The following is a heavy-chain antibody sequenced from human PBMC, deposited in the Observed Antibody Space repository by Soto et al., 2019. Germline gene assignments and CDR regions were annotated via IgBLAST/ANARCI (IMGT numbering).Heavy chain of an antibody. CDR1: GFSFSRYA. V-gene: IGHV3-30-3*01. Sequence: QVQLVESGGGVVQPGRSLRLSCAASGFSFSRYALQWVRQAPGKGLEWVAVISNDGNTYYADSVEGRFTISRDNSKNRRYLHLNGLRAEDTAVYYCARVRLPGGLNWFDTWGQGTLVTVSS. J-gene: IGHJ5*02. CDR2: ISNDGNT. D-gene: IGHD7-27*01. CDR3: ARVRLPGGLNWFDT.